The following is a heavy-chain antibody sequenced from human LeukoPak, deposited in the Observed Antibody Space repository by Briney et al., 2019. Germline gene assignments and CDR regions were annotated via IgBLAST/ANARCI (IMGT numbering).Heavy chain of an antibody. CDR1: GGSISSYY. J-gene: IGHJ5*02. CDR2: IFNSGST. Sequence: SETLSLTCTVSGGSISSYYWSWIRQPPGKGLEWIGYIFNSGSTNYNPSLRSRVTISVDTSKNQFSLKLSSVTAADTAVYYCARDVDATSGWFDPWGQGTLVTVSS. D-gene: IGHD2-15*01. CDR3: ARDVDATSGWFDP. V-gene: IGHV4-4*08.